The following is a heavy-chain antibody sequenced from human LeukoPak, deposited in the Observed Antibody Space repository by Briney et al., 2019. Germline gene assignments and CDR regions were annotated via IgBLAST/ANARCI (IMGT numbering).Heavy chain of an antibody. CDR2: INHSGST. V-gene: IGHV4-34*01. J-gene: IGHJ4*02. CDR3: AGSIAARPPGAFDY. D-gene: IGHD6-6*01. Sequence: PSETLSLTCAVYGGSFSGYYWSWIRQPPGKGLEWIGEINHSGSTNYNPFLKSRVTISVDTSKNQFSLKLSSVTAADTAVYYCAGSIAARPPGAFDYWGQGTLVTVSS. CDR1: GGSFSGYY.